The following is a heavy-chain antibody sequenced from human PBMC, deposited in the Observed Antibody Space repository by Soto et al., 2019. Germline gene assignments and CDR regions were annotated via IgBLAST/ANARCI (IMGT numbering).Heavy chain of an antibody. CDR3: AKDGYSGYYYYMDV. V-gene: IGHV3-23*01. Sequence: GGSLRLSCAASGFTFSSYAMSWVRQAPGKGLEWVSAISGSGSSTYYADSVKGRFTISRDNSKNTLYLQMNSLRAEDTAVYYCAKDGYSGYYYYMDVWGKGTTVTVSS. J-gene: IGHJ6*03. CDR2: ISGSGSST. CDR1: GFTFSSYA. D-gene: IGHD1-26*01.